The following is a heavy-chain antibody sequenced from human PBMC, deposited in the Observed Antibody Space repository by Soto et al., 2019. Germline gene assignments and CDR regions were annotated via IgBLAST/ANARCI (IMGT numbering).Heavy chain of an antibody. V-gene: IGHV5-51*01. D-gene: IGHD1-7*01. CDR1: GYSFTSYW. CDR3: AGAITGTTPYYYYGMDV. CDR2: IYPGDSDT. J-gene: IGHJ6*02. Sequence: GESLKISCKGSGYSFTSYWIGWVRQMPVKGLEWMGIIYPGDSDTRYSPSFQGQVTISADKSISTAYLQWSSLKASDTAMYYCAGAITGTTPYYYYGMDVWGQGTTVTVSS.